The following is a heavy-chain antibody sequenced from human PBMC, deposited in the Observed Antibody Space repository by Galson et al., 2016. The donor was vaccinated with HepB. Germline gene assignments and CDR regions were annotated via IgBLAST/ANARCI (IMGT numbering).Heavy chain of an antibody. CDR3: ARLAATTGGFYFDY. CDR2: INTAGGT. J-gene: IGHJ4*02. CDR1: GFTFSAYD. V-gene: IGHV3-13*01. D-gene: IGHD1-1*01. Sequence: SLRLSCAASGFTFSAYDMHWVRQAAGKGLEWVSAINTAGGTYYPDSVKGRFTISRENAKSALYLQMNSLRAGDSTVYFCARLAATTGGFYFDYWGRGTLVTVSS.